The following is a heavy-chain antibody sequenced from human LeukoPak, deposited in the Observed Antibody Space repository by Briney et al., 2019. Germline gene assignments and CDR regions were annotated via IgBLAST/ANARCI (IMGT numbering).Heavy chain of an antibody. D-gene: IGHD2-15*01. J-gene: IGHJ4*02. V-gene: IGHV1-2*02. CDR2: INPNSGGT. CDR3: ARVRGGGTPLAGDY. Sequence: GASVKVSCKASEYTFTGYYMHWVRQAPGQGLEWMGWINPNSGGTNYAQKFQGRVTMTTDTSTSTAYMELRSLRSDDTAVYYCARVRGGGTPLAGDYWGQGTLVTVSS. CDR1: EYTFTGYY.